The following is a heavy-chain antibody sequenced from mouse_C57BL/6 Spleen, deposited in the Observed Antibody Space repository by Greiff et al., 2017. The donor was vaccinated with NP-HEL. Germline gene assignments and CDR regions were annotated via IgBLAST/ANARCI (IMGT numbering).Heavy chain of an antibody. V-gene: IGHV1-63*01. CDR1: GYTFTNYW. J-gene: IGHJ4*01. D-gene: IGHD1-1*01. Sequence: VKVVESGAELVRPGTSVKVSCKASGYTFTNYWIGWAKQRPGHGLEWIGDIYPGGGYTNYNEKFKGKATLTADKSSSTAYMQFSSLTSEDSAIYYCARSDYYGSSPYAMDYWGQGTSVTVSS. CDR3: ARSDYYGSSPYAMDY. CDR2: IYPGGGYT.